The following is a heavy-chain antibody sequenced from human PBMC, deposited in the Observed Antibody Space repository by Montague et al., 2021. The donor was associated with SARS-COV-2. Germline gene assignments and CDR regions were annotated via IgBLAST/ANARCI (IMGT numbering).Heavy chain of an antibody. V-gene: IGHV4-39*07. CDR3: ARGLGRIEDV. D-gene: IGHD1-26*01. CDR1: GGSISSSSYF. Sequence: SETLSLTCTVSGGSISSSSYFWGWIRQPPGKGLEWIGSIYYSGSTYYNPSLKSRVTISVGTSKNQFSLKLSSVTAADTAVYYCARGLGRIEDVWGQGTTVTVSS. J-gene: IGHJ6*02. CDR2: IYYSGST.